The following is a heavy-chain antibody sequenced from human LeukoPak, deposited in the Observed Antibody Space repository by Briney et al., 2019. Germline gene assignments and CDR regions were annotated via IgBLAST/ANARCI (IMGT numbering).Heavy chain of an antibody. J-gene: IGHJ4*02. Sequence: ASVKVSCKASGYTFTIYGISWVRQAPGQGLEWMGWISAYNGNTNYAQKPQGRVTMTTDTSTSTAYMDLRSPRSDDTAVYDCARIVNPSDYYGSGSYSYWGQGTLVTVSS. D-gene: IGHD3-10*01. CDR1: GYTFTIYG. V-gene: IGHV1-18*01. CDR2: ISAYNGNT. CDR3: ARIVNPSDYYGSGSYSY.